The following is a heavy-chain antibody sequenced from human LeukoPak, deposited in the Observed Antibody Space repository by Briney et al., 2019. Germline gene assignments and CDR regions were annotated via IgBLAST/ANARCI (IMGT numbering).Heavy chain of an antibody. V-gene: IGHV3-48*03. D-gene: IGHD2-2*01. CDR2: ISSSGSTI. Sequence: GGSLRLSCAASRFTFSSYEMNWVRQAPGKGLEWVSYISSSGSTIYYADSVKGRFTISRDNAKNSLYLQMNSLRAEDTAVYYCARCPYPYYYYYYMDVWGKGTTVTIYS. CDR3: ARCPYPYYYYYYMDV. CDR1: RFTFSSYE. J-gene: IGHJ6*03.